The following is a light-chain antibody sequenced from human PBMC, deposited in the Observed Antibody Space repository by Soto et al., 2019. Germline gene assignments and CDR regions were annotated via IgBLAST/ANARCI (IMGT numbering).Light chain of an antibody. J-gene: IGLJ3*02. CDR2: RNN. Sequence: QSVLTQPPSASGTPGQRVTISCSAARSNIESNYIYWYQHLPGTAPKLLIYRNNQRPSGVPDRFSGAKSGTSASLAISALRSEDETTYDCATWDDSLSAWVFGGWTKLTVL. CDR3: ATWDDSLSAWV. V-gene: IGLV1-47*01. CDR1: RSNIESNY.